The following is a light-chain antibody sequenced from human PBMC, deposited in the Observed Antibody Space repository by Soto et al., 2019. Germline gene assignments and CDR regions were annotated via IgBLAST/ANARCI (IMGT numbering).Light chain of an antibody. J-gene: IGKJ2*01. CDR3: QQRSYWPHT. V-gene: IGKV3-11*01. CDR1: QSVSSY. Sequence: EIVLTQSPATLSLSPGERATLSCRASQSVSSYLAWYKQKPGQAPRLLIYDASNRATGIPARFSGSGSGTDFTLTISSLEPEDFAVYYCQQRSYWPHTFGQGTKLEIK. CDR2: DAS.